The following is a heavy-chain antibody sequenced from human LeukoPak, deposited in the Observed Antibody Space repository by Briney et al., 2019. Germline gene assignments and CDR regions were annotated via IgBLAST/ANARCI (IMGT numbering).Heavy chain of an antibody. CDR3: AKDYSSSWYSNFDY. CDR2: IRYDGSNK. CDR1: GFTFSSYG. D-gene: IGHD6-13*01. J-gene: IGHJ4*02. Sequence: GGSLGLSCAASGFTFSSYGMHWVRQAPGKGLEWVAFIRYDGSNKYYADSVKGRFTISRDNSKNTLYLQMNSLRAEDTAVYYCAKDYSSSWYSNFDYWGQGTLVTVSS. V-gene: IGHV3-30*02.